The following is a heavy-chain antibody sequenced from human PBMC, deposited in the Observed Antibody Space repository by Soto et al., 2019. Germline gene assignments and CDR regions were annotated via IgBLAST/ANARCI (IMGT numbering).Heavy chain of an antibody. Sequence: QVQLVESGGGVVQPGRSLRLSCAASGFTFSSYAMHWVRQAPGKGLEWVAVISYDGSNKYYADSVKGRFTISRDKSKNTLYLQMNCLRAEDTAVYYGAGAFGYAVRGHFDYWGQGTLVTVSS. D-gene: IGHD3-10*01. CDR1: GFTFSSYA. CDR3: AGAFGYAVRGHFDY. CDR2: ISYDGSNK. V-gene: IGHV3-30-3*01. J-gene: IGHJ4*02.